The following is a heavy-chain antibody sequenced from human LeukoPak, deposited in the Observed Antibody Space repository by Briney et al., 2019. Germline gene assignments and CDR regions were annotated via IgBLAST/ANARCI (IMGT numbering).Heavy chain of an antibody. Sequence: GASVKVSCKASGYTFTGYYMHWVRQAPGQGLEWMGWINPNSGGTNYAQKFQGRVTMTRDTSISTAYMELSRLRSDDTAVYYCARRGYCSSTSCPGSFDIWGQGTTVTVSS. CDR3: ARRGYCSSTSCPGSFDI. V-gene: IGHV1-2*02. CDR2: INPNSGGT. CDR1: GYTFTGYY. D-gene: IGHD2-2*01. J-gene: IGHJ3*02.